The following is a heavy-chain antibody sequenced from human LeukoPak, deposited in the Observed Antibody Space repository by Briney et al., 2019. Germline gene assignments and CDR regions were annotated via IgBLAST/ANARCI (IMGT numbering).Heavy chain of an antibody. Sequence: PSETLSLTCTVSGGSISDSSYYRDWIRQPPGKGLEWIGSIYYSGSTYYTPSLKSRVTISVDTSENQFSLKLSSVTAADTAVYYCAREATHDDRGFDYWGQGTLVTVSS. V-gene: IGHV4-39*02. CDR3: AREATHDDRGFDY. CDR2: IYYSGST. D-gene: IGHD3-9*01. J-gene: IGHJ4*02. CDR1: GGSISDSSYY.